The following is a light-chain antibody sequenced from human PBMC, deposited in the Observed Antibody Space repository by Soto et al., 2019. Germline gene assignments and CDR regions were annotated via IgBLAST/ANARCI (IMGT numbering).Light chain of an antibody. J-gene: IGKJ5*01. CDR3: QQYGASPIT. V-gene: IGKV3-20*01. CDR2: GAS. Sequence: EVVLAQSPGTLSLSPGQRATLSCRASQSVDSNLAWYQQRPGQPPRLLISGASTRASGVPVRFSGSGSGTYFTLTISRLEPEDFALYFCQQYGASPITFAQGTRLEIK. CDR1: QSVDSN.